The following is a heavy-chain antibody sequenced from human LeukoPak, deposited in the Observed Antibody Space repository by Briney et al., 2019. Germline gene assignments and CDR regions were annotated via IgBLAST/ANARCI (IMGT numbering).Heavy chain of an antibody. J-gene: IGHJ3*02. V-gene: IGHV3-30*18. CDR2: ISYDGSNK. CDR1: GFTFSSYG. Sequence: PGGSLTLSCAASGFTFSSYGMHWVRQAPGKGLECVAVISYDGSNKYYADSVKGRFTISRDNSKNTLYLQMNSLRAEDTALYYCAKDLAAAGTNAFDIWGQGTMVTVSS. CDR3: AKDLAAAGTNAFDI. D-gene: IGHD6-13*01.